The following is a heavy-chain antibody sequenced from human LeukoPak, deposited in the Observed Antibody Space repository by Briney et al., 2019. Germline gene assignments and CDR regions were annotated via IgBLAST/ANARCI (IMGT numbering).Heavy chain of an antibody. CDR3: ARGRSSMVRGYYYYYMDV. J-gene: IGHJ6*03. V-gene: IGHV4-61*02. CDR1: GGSINSAAYY. Sequence: SSETLSLTCTVSGGSINSAAYYWDWIRQPAGKGLEWIGRIYSGGGTNYNPSLKSRVTISIDTSKNQFSLKLSSVTAADTAVYYCARGRSSMVRGYYYYYMDVWGKGTTVTISS. CDR2: IYSGGGT. D-gene: IGHD3-10*01.